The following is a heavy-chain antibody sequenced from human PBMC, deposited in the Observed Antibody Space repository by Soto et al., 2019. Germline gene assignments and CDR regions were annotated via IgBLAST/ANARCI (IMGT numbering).Heavy chain of an antibody. CDR2: IIPIFGIP. D-gene: IGHD2-2*01. CDR3: AREDRDRETGLVPAAIDGLDV. V-gene: IGHV1-69*08. J-gene: IGHJ6*02. Sequence: QVQLVQSGAEVKKPGSSVKVSCKASGGTFSRYSITWVRQAPGHGLEWIGRIIPIFGIPTYAQKFQGRVTNTADKYTSTAYMELSSLRSDDTAVYYCAREDRDRETGLVPAAIDGLDVWGQGTTVTVSS. CDR1: GGTFSRYS.